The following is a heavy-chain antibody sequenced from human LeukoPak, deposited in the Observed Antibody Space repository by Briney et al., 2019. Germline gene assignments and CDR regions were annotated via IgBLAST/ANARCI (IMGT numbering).Heavy chain of an antibody. Sequence: GGSLRLSCTASGFTFSDYYMSWVRQAPGKGLEWVANIKQDGSVKFSVDSVKGRFTISRDNAKNSLYLQMDSLRAEDTAVYYCAKTQTGIAAAGVDYWGQGTLVTVSS. CDR2: IKQDGSVK. CDR1: GFTFSDYY. D-gene: IGHD6-13*01. CDR3: AKTQTGIAAAGVDY. V-gene: IGHV3-7*01. J-gene: IGHJ4*02.